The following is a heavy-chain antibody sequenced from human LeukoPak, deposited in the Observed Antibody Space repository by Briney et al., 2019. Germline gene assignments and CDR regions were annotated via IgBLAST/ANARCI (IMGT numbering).Heavy chain of an antibody. CDR3: ARSLAYGDCYQTPDY. CDR1: GYTFINYD. CDR2: MNPYTGNT. J-gene: IGHJ4*02. Sequence: ASVKVSCKASGYTFINYDINWVRQAAGQGLEWMGWMNPYTGNTGFAQKFQGRFTMTRNTPISTAYMELSDLRSEDTAVYFCARSLAYGDCYQTPDYWGQGTLVTVSS. D-gene: IGHD2-21*02. V-gene: IGHV1-8*01.